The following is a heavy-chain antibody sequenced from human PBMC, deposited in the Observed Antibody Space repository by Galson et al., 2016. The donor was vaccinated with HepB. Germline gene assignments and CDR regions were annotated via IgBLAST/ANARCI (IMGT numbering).Heavy chain of an antibody. CDR3: EGYSDPFDI. V-gene: IGHV3-53*01. J-gene: IGHJ3*02. D-gene: IGHD3-22*01. Sequence: SLRLSCAASGFSVSGKYMSWARQAPGKGLEWVSAIFSGDATYYRDSVEGRFTISRDTSKNTLYLQMNNLRAEETANYYCEGYSDPFDIWGQGTMVTVSS. CDR2: IFSGDAT. CDR1: GFSVSGKY.